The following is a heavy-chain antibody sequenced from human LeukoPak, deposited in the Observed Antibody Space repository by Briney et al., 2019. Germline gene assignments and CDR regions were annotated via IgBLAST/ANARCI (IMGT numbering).Heavy chain of an antibody. CDR1: GGSISSYY. D-gene: IGHD3-16*01. Sequence: IPLETLSLTCTVSGGSISSYYWSWIRQPPGKGLEWIGYIYYSGSTNYNPSLKSRVTISVDTSKNQFSLKLSSVTAADTAVYYCARGTDMIGLDYWGQGTLVTVSS. V-gene: IGHV4-59*01. CDR3: ARGTDMIGLDY. J-gene: IGHJ4*02. CDR2: IYYSGST.